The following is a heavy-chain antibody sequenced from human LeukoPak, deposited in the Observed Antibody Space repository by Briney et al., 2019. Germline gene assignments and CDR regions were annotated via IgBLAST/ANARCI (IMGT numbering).Heavy chain of an antibody. V-gene: IGHV3-23*01. Sequence: PGGSLRLSCAASGFTFSSYPMSWVRQAPEKGLEWVSTISGSGGSTYYADSMEGRFTISRDNSKNTLCLQMNSLRAEDTAVYYCAIGRSGYYNFDYWGQGTLVTVSS. CDR2: ISGSGGST. D-gene: IGHD3-22*01. CDR3: AIGRSGYYNFDY. CDR1: GFTFSSYP. J-gene: IGHJ4*02.